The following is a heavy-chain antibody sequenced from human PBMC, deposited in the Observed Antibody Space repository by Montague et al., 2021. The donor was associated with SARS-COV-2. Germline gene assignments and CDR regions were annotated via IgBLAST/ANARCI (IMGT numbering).Heavy chain of an antibody. D-gene: IGHD6-19*01. Sequence: SLRLSWAASGLTFSTYEMIWVRQAPGKGLEWVSSIGASGSSTHYADSVKGRFTISRDNAKSSLFLQMDSLRVEDTAIYYCECLGSSDWYHWFDPWGQGTLVTVSS. J-gene: IGHJ5*02. CDR3: ECLGSSDWYHWFDP. CDR1: GLTFSTYE. CDR2: IGASGSST. V-gene: IGHV3-48*03.